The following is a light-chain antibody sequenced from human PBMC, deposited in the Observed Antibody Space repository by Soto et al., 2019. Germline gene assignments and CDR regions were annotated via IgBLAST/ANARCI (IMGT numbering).Light chain of an antibody. V-gene: IGKV1-39*01. CDR3: QQSYSTPLT. CDR2: ALS. CDR1: QPISTS. Sequence: DIQVTQSPSSLSASIGDRVIITCRASQPISTSLHWFQQKPGKATKLLIYALSNLQSGVLSRFSGSGTGTEFTLIISSLQPEDVGKYFCQQSYSTPLTFGGVNKVQI. J-gene: IGKJ4*01.